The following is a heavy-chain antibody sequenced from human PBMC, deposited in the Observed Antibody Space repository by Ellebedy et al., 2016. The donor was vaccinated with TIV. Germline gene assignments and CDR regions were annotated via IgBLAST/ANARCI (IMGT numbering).Heavy chain of an antibody. Sequence: ASVKVSCKASGYTFTSYGISWVRQAPGQGLEWMGWISAYNGNTNYAQKLQGRVTMTTDTSTSTAYMELRSLRSDDTAVYYCARVEDPYSSIDFDYWGQGTLVTVSS. J-gene: IGHJ4*02. V-gene: IGHV1-18*01. CDR3: ARVEDPYSSIDFDY. CDR1: GYTFTSYG. CDR2: ISAYNGNT. D-gene: IGHD6-13*01.